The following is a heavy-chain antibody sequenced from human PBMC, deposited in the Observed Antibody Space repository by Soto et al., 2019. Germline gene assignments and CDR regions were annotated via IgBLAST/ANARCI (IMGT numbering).Heavy chain of an antibody. J-gene: IGHJ5*02. Sequence: PSETLSLTCGVYGGSFRNYYWIWVRQPPGKGLEWIGEVNHSGEATYNPSLQSRITISLDTSNNQFSLKMTSVTAADTAMYFCTGGEGFPRYWFHPLGQGNQVTVSS. V-gene: IGHV4-34*01. CDR3: TGGEGFPRYWFHP. D-gene: IGHD3-10*01. CDR2: VNHSGEA. CDR1: GGSFRNYY.